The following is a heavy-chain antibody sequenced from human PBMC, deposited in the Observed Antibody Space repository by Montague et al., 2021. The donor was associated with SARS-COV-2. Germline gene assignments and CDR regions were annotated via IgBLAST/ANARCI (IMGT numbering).Heavy chain of an antibody. V-gene: IGHV4-61*02. CDR3: ARGARQGYGFRLGSFDY. CDR2: MYTSGST. CDR1: GGSISSGKYY. D-gene: IGHD3-10*01. Sequence: TLSLTCTVSGGSISSGKYYWSWIRQPAGKGLEWIGRMYTSGSTNYNPSLKSRVTISVDTSKNQFSLKLRSVTAADTAVYYCARGARQGYGFRLGSFDYWGQGTLVTVSS. J-gene: IGHJ4*02.